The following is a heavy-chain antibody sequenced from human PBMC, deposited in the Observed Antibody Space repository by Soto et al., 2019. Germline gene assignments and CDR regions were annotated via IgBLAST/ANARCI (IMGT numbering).Heavy chain of an antibody. Sequence: SETLSLTCDVSGVAITSHYWNWVRQSPGMGLEWIGSTYFRGSASYNPSLKSRVTISLDTSKDQLSLTLSAVTAADSAVYYCARDLRSRGWFDPWGPGILVTVSS. V-gene: IGHV4-59*11. CDR3: ARDLRSRGWFDP. CDR2: TYFRGSA. J-gene: IGHJ5*02. CDR1: GVAITSHY.